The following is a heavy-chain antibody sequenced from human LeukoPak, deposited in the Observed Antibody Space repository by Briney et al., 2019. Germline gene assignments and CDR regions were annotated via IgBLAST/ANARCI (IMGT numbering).Heavy chain of an antibody. D-gene: IGHD4-23*01. V-gene: IGHV4-34*01. CDR3: ARYYGSNVGAFDI. CDR1: GGSFSGYY. J-gene: IGHJ3*02. CDR2: INHSGST. Sequence: SETLSLTCAVYGGSFSGYYWSWIRQPPGKGLEWIGEINHSGSTNYNPSLKSRVTISVDTSKNQFSLKLSSVTAADTAVYYCARYYGSNVGAFDIWGQGPMVTVSS.